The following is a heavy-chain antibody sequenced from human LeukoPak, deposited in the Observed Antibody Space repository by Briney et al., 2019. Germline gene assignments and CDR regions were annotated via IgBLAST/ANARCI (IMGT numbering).Heavy chain of an antibody. CDR1: GFTFSSYW. D-gene: IGHD2-2*01. CDR2: INSDGSST. CDR3: ARDGGWDCSSTSCYQTDY. J-gene: IGHJ4*02. Sequence: GGSLRLSCAASGFTFSSYWMHWVRQAPGKGLVWVSRINSDGSSTRYADSVKGRFTISRDNAKNTLYLQMNSLRAEDTAVYYCARDGGWDCSSTSCYQTDYWGQGTLVTVSS. V-gene: IGHV3-74*01.